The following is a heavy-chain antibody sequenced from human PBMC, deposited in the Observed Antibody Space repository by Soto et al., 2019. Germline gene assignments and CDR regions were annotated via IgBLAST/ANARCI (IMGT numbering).Heavy chain of an antibody. D-gene: IGHD5-18*01. CDR2: ISGSSVTI. Sequence: GSLRLSCATSGFTFSHYSMNWVRQAPGKGLEWVSYISGSSVTIHYADSVKGRFTISRDNAKNSLYLQMNSLRDEDTAVYYCARSRGYTYGPDYWGQGTLVTVSS. V-gene: IGHV3-48*02. CDR3: ARSRGYTYGPDY. J-gene: IGHJ4*02. CDR1: GFTFSHYS.